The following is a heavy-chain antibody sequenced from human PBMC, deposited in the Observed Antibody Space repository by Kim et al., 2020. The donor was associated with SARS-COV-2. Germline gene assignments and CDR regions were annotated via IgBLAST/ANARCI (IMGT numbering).Heavy chain of an antibody. CDR2: INAGNGKT. J-gene: IGHJ4*02. CDR1: GYTFTSYA. D-gene: IGHD3-10*01. Sequence: ASVNVSCKASGYTFTSYAMHWVRQAPGQRLEWMGWINAGNGKTKYSQKFQGRVTVTRDTSASTAYMELISLRSEDTAVYYCAGGALIWFGELSPPDYWGQGTLVTVSS. CDR3: AGGALIWFGELSPPDY. V-gene: IGHV1-3*01.